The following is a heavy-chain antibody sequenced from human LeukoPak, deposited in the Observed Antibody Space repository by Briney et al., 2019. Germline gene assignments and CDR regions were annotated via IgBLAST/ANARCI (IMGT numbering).Heavy chain of an antibody. V-gene: IGHV4-59*11. Sequence: SDTLSLTCTVSGGSISSHYWSWIRQPPGKGLEWIGYIYYSGSTNYHPSLKSRVTISVDTSKNQFSLKLSSVTAADTAVYYCARVSPYYDFWSGYYAGFHYYMDVWGKGTTVTVSS. CDR1: GGSISSHY. D-gene: IGHD3-3*01. CDR2: IYYSGST. J-gene: IGHJ6*03. CDR3: ARVSPYYDFWSGYYAGFHYYMDV.